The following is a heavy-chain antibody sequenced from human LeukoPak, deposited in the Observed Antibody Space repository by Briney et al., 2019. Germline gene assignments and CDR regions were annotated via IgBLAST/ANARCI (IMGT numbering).Heavy chain of an antibody. D-gene: IGHD2-15*01. V-gene: IGHV4-34*01. CDR3: ARGLTDCSGGSCYYDYYYYGMDV. CDR1: GGSFIGYY. CDR2: INHSGST. Sequence: PAGTLSLTCAVYGGSFIGYYWSWIRQPPGKGMAWIGEINHSGSTNYRPCLKSRVTISVDTSKNQFSLKLSSVTAADTAVYYCARGLTDCSGGSCYYDYYYYGMDVWGQGTTVTVSS. J-gene: IGHJ6*02.